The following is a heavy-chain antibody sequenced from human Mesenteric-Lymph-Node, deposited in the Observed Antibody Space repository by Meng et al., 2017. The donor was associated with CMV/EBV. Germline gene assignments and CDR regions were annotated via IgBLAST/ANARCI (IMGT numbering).Heavy chain of an antibody. D-gene: IGHD3-22*01. V-gene: IGHV3-23*01. CDR3: ARDHYYDSSGYYYVNDAFDI. J-gene: IGHJ3*02. CDR1: GFTFSGYA. CDR2: ISGSGGST. Sequence: GGSLRLSCAASGFTFSGYAMSWVRQAPGKGLEWVSAISGSGGSTYYADSVKGRFTISRDNSKNTLYLQMNSLRAEDTAVYYCARDHYYDSSGYYYVNDAFDIWGQGTMVTVSS.